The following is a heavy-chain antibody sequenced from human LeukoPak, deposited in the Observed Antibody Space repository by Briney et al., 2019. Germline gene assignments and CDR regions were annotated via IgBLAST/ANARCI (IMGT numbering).Heavy chain of an antibody. Sequence: GGSLRPSCAASGFTFDDYATHWGRQAPGKGRGWVSLISGDGGSTYYADSVKGRFTISRDNSKNSLYLQMNSLRTEDTALYYCAKDTGSSGRHDYFDYWGQGTLVTVPS. CDR2: ISGDGGST. V-gene: IGHV3-43*02. CDR3: AKDTGSSGRHDYFDY. J-gene: IGHJ4*02. D-gene: IGHD2-15*01. CDR1: GFTFDDYA.